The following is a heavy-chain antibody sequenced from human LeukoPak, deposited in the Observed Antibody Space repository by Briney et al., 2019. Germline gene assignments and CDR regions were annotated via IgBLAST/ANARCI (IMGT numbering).Heavy chain of an antibody. V-gene: IGHV3-23*01. CDR3: AKVPRVEMATKPNYYFDY. Sequence: PGGSLRLSCAASGFTFSGSAMHWVRQAPGKGLEWVSAISGSGDSTYYADSVKGRFTISRDNSKNTLYLQMNSLRAEDTAVYYCAKVPRVEMATKPNYYFDYWGQGTLVTVSS. J-gene: IGHJ4*02. D-gene: IGHD5-24*01. CDR1: GFTFSGSA. CDR2: ISGSGDST.